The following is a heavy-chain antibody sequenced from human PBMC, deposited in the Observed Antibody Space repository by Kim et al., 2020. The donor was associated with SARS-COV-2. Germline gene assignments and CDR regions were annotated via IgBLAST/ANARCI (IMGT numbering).Heavy chain of an antibody. CDR3: ARGPQDSSSWYYYYYGMYV. CDR1: GGSISSYY. V-gene: IGHV4-59*08. D-gene: IGHD6-13*01. Sequence: SETLSLTCTVSGGSISSYYWSWIRQPPGKGLEWIGYIYYSGSTNYNPSLKSRVTISVDTSKNQFSLKLSSVTAADTAVYYCARGPQDSSSWYYYYYGMYV. CDR2: IYYSGST. J-gene: IGHJ6*01.